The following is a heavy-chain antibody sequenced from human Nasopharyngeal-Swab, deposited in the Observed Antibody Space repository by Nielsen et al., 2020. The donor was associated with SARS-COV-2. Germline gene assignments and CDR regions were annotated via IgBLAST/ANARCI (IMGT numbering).Heavy chain of an antibody. D-gene: IGHD1-26*01. CDR2: ISGNIGTT. CDR1: GYTFTSYG. J-gene: IGHJ4*02. V-gene: IGHV1-18*01. Sequence: ASVKVSCKASGYTFTSYGIRWVRQAPGQGLEWMGWISGNIGTTNYAQNLQGRVTMTTDTSTSTAYMELRNLRSDDTAVYYCARGSTLIDYWGQGTLVTVSS. CDR3: ARGSTLIDY.